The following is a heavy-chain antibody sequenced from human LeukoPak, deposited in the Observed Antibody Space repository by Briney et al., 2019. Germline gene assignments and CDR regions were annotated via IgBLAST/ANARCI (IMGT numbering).Heavy chain of an antibody. J-gene: IGHJ3*02. V-gene: IGHV5-51*01. D-gene: IGHD2-15*01. CDR2: IYPGDSDT. CDR1: GYSFTSYW. Sequence: GESLKISCKGSGYSFTSYWIGWVRQMPGKGLEWMGIIYPGDSDTRYSPSFQGQVTISADKSISTAYLQWSSLKASDTATYYCARHPIHCSGGSCYPDDAFDIWGQGTMVTVSS. CDR3: ARHPIHCSGGSCYPDDAFDI.